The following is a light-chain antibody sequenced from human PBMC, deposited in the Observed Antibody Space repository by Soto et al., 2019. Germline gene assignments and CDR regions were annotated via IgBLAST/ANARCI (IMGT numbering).Light chain of an antibody. CDR3: HQYGSSPPT. J-gene: IGKJ1*01. Sequence: EIVMTQSPATLSVSPGERVTLSCRASQSVSNKLACYQQKPGQAPRLLIYAASSRATVIPARFSGSGSATDFTLTISRLEPEDFAVYYCHQYGSSPPTFGQGTKVDIK. V-gene: IGKV3-20*01. CDR2: AAS. CDR1: QSVSNK.